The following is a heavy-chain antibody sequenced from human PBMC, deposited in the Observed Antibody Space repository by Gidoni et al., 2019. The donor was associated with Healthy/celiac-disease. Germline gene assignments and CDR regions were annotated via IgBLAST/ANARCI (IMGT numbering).Heavy chain of an antibody. CDR1: VFTFSSDA. CDR2: ISGSGGST. D-gene: IGHD7-27*01. V-gene: IGHV3-23*01. J-gene: IGHJ3*02. CDR3: AKVQDLGTCAFDI. Sequence: EVQLLESGGGLVQPGGSLRLSCAASVFTFSSDAMSWVRQAPGKGLEWVSAISGSGGSTYYADSVKGRFTISRDNSKNTLYLQMNSLRAEDTAVYYCAKVQDLGTCAFDIWGQGTMVTVSS.